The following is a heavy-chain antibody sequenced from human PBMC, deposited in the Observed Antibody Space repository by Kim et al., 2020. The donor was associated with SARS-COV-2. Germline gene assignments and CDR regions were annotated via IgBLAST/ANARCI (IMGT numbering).Heavy chain of an antibody. J-gene: IGHJ2*01. CDR1: GFTFSNYW. Sequence: GGSLRLSCAASGFTFSNYWMSWVRQAPGKGLEWVANIKQDGSEKDYVDSVKGRFTISRDNAKNSLYLQMKSLRAEDTAVYYCARDSPYYGSGSYYRGWY. CDR2: IKQDGSEK. V-gene: IGHV3-7*01. D-gene: IGHD3-10*01. CDR3: ARDSPYYGSGSYYRGWY.